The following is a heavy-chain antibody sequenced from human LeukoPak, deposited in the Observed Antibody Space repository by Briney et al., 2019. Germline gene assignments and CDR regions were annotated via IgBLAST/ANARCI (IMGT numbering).Heavy chain of an antibody. CDR1: GFTFSSYS. CDR3: ARRDTGHGMDV. J-gene: IGHJ6*02. V-gene: IGHV3-21*01. Sequence: GGSLRLSCAASGFTFSSYSMNWVRQAPGKGLEWVSSISSSSSYIYYADSVKGRFTISRDNAKNTLFLQMNSLRAEDTAVYYCARRDTGHGMDVWGQGTTVIVSS. CDR2: ISSSSSYI. D-gene: IGHD1-1*01.